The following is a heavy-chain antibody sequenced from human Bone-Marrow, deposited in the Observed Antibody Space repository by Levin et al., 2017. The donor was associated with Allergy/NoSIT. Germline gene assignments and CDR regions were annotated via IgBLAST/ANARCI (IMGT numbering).Heavy chain of an antibody. D-gene: IGHD3-10*01. V-gene: IGHV3-23*01. CDR2: ISRSGDIT. CDR1: GFTFSNYA. J-gene: IGHJ6*02. CDR3: AKAAPRVPMVRGLDYYYGMDV. Sequence: GESLKISCAASGFTFSNYAMSWVRQAPGQGLECVSGISRSGDITYYADSVKGRFSISRDNSKNTLFLQVNNLRAEDPAVYYFAKAAPRVPMVRGLDYYYGMDVWGQGTAVTVTS.